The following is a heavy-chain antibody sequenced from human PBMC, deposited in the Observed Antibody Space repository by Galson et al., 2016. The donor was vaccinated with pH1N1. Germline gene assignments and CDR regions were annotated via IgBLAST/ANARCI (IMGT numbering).Heavy chain of an antibody. CDR3: ARDARLSLWLPDF. D-gene: IGHD5-18*01. Sequence: SVKVSCKASGYTFTHYGITWVRQTPGQGLEWMAWMSAYNGNTNYAQKFQGRVTMATDTSTNTAYMELRNLTSDDTAVYYCARDARLSLWLPDFWGQGTLVTVSS. J-gene: IGHJ4*02. CDR1: GYTFTHYG. V-gene: IGHV1-18*01. CDR2: MSAYNGNT.